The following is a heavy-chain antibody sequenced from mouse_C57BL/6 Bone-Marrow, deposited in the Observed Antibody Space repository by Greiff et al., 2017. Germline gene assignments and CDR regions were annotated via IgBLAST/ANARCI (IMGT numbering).Heavy chain of an antibody. Sequence: VQLQQPGAELVKPGASVKLSCKASVYTFTSYWMQWVKQRPGQGLEWIGEIDPSDSYTNYNQKFKGKATLTVDTSSSTAYMQLSSLTSEDSAVYYCARYEGFAYWGQGTLVTVSA. V-gene: IGHV1-50*01. CDR2: IDPSDSYT. CDR3: ARYEGFAY. CDR1: VYTFTSYW. J-gene: IGHJ3*01. D-gene: IGHD2-3*01.